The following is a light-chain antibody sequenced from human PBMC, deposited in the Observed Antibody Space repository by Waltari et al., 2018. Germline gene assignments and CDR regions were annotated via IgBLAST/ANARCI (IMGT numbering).Light chain of an antibody. CDR2: AAS. V-gene: IGKV1-9*01. Sequence: IQLTQSPSTLSASVGDRVTITCRASQGISNFLAWSQQKPGKAPEVLIFAASTLRTGVPSRFSGRGSGTDFTLTISSLQPEDFATYFCQQLDTYPRTFGQGTKVEIK. CDR3: QQLDTYPRT. CDR1: QGISNF. J-gene: IGKJ1*01.